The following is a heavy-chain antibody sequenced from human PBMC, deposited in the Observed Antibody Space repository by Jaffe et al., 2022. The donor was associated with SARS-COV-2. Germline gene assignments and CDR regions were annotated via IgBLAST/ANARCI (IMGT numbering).Heavy chain of an antibody. CDR3: ARADDDFWSGFGPLPYYYYGMDV. CDR2: IWYDGSNK. Sequence: QVQLVESGGGVVQPGRSLRLSCAASGFTFSSYGMHWVRQAPGKGLEWVAVIWYDGSNKYYADSVKGRFTISRDNSKNTLYLQMNSLRAEDTAVYYCARADDDFWSGFGPLPYYYYGMDVWGQGTTVTVSS. J-gene: IGHJ6*02. D-gene: IGHD3-3*01. CDR1: GFTFSSYG. V-gene: IGHV3-33*01.